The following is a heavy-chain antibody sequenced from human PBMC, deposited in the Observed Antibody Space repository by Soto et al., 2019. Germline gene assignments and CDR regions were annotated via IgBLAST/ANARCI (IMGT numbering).Heavy chain of an antibody. CDR1: GYSFINYG. V-gene: IGHV1-18*04. J-gene: IGHJ5*02. CDR3: ARDTKWLIINGNWFDA. CDR2: ISGSNGAT. Sequence: QVQLVQSGAEVKKPGASVKVSCKFSGYSFINYGMTWVRQAPGQGLEWMGWISGSNGATNYAQRFQGRVTLNTDTSTNTAYMELRSLRLDDKAVYYCARDTKWLIINGNWFDAWGQGTLVTVSS. D-gene: IGHD5-12*01.